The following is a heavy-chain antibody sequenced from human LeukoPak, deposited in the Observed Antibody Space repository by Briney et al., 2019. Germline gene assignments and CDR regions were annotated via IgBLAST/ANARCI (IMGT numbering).Heavy chain of an antibody. D-gene: IGHD3-10*01. CDR1: GFTFNNYW. V-gene: IGHV3-7*01. CDR3: ARAKPKNMVRGLIMRRESRYYFDY. Sequence: GGSLRLSCEASGFTFNNYWMSWVRQAPGKGLEWVANIRYDGSEKYYVDSVKGRFTISRDNAKNSLYLQMNSLTAEDTAVYYCARAKPKNMVRGLIMRRESRYYFDYWGQGTLVTVSS. CDR2: IRYDGSEK. J-gene: IGHJ4*02.